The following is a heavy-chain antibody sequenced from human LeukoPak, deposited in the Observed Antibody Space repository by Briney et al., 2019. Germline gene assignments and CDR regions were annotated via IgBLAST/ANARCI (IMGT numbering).Heavy chain of an antibody. CDR1: GGSFSGYY. Sequence: SETLSLTCAVYGGSFSGYYWSWIRQPPGKGLEWIGEINHSGSTNYNPSLKSRVTISVDTSKNQFSLKLSSVTAADTAVYYCASSYLPESDYYDSSGYYMGAFDIWGQGTMVTVSS. D-gene: IGHD3-22*01. V-gene: IGHV4-34*01. CDR3: ASSYLPESDYYDSSGYYMGAFDI. J-gene: IGHJ3*02. CDR2: INHSGST.